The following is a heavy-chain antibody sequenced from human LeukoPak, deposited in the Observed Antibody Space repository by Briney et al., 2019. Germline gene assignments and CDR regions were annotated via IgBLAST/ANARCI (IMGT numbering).Heavy chain of an antibody. CDR2: IYPGDSDT. V-gene: IGHV5-51*01. Sequence: GESLKISCKGSGYSFTSYWIGWVRQMPGKGLEWMGIIYPGDSDTRYSPPFQGQVTISADKSISTAYLQWSSLKASDTAMYYCARGYYDILTGYYWYYFDYWGQGTLVTVSS. D-gene: IGHD3-9*01. CDR1: GYSFTSYW. J-gene: IGHJ4*02. CDR3: ARGYYDILTGYYWYYFDY.